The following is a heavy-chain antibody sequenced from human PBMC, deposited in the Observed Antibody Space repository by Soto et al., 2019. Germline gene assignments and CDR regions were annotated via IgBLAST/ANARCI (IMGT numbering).Heavy chain of an antibody. J-gene: IGHJ4*02. CDR2: IYYSGGT. CDR1: GGSVSSGSYY. D-gene: IGHD3-22*01. CDR3: ARVPQYYYDSSGYSKDY. V-gene: IGHV4-61*01. Sequence: SETLSLTCTVSGGSVSSGSYYWSWIRQPPGKGLEWIGYIYYSGGTNYNPSLKSRVTISVDTSKNQFSLKLSSVTAADTAVYYCARVPQYYYDSSGYSKDYWGQGTLVTVSS.